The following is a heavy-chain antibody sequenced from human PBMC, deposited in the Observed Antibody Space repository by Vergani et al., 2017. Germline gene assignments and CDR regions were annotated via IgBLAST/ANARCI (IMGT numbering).Heavy chain of an antibody. Sequence: VQLVESGGGVVQPGRSLRLSCAASGFSFSSFGFHWVRQAPGKGLEWVAFIHYDGSHEYYIDSVKGRFTISRDNSKNTLILQMNGLRAEDTAVYYCARGMTTETTDLDGFDIWGQGTMVSVSS. D-gene: IGHD4-17*01. CDR3: ARGMTTETTDLDGFDI. CDR2: IHYDGSHE. V-gene: IGHV3-33*01. CDR1: GFSFSSFG. J-gene: IGHJ3*02.